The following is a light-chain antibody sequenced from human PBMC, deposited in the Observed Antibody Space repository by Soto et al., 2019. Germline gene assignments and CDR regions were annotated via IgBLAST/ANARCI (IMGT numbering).Light chain of an antibody. Sequence: EIVVTQSPGTLSLSPGERATLSCRASQTVGSSFLAWFQHKPGQAPRLLIYGASNRATGIPDRFSGSGSGTDFTLTISRLEPEDFAVYYCQQYGSSGTFGQGTKVDI. CDR3: QQYGSSGT. CDR2: GAS. J-gene: IGKJ1*01. V-gene: IGKV3-20*01. CDR1: QTVGSSF.